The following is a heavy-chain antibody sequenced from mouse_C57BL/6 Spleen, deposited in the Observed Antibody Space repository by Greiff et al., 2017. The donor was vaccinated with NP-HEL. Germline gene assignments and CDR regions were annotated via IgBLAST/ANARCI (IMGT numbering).Heavy chain of an antibody. CDR1: GFTFSSYA. J-gene: IGHJ4*01. Sequence: EVKLMESGEGLVKPGGSLKLSCAASGFTFSSYAMSWVRQTPEKRLEWVAYISSGGDYIYYADTVKGRFTISRDNARNTLYLQMSSLKSEDTAMYYCTREGVYYAMDYWGQGTSVTVSS. CDR2: ISSGGDYI. CDR3: TREGVYYAMDY. V-gene: IGHV5-9-1*02.